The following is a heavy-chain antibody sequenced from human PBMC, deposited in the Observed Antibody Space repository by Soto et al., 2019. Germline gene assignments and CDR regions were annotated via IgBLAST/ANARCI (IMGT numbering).Heavy chain of an antibody. J-gene: IGHJ4*02. V-gene: IGHV1-69*12. CDR3: ARVTAAAVFVFDY. CDR1: GGTFSSYA. D-gene: IGHD6-13*01. Sequence: QVQLVQSGAEVKKPGSSVKVSCKASGGTFSSYAISWVRQAPGQGLEWMGGIIPIFGTANYAQKFQGRVTITAAESTSTAYMELRRLRSKDAAVYYCARVTAAAVFVFDYWGQGTLVTVSS. CDR2: IIPIFGTA.